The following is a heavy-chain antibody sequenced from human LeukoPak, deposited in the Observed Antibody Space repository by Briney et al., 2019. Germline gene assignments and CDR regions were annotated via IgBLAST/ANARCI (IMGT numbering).Heavy chain of an antibody. CDR3: ARDATFSYYYYGLDV. Sequence: SETLSLTCTVSGGSISSYYWSWTRQPAGKGLEWIGRIYTSGSTNYNPSLESRVTLSVDTSKNHFSLNLSSVTAADTAVYYCARDATFSYYYYGLDVWGQGTTVTVSS. V-gene: IGHV4-4*07. J-gene: IGHJ6*02. CDR1: GGSISSYY. CDR2: IYTSGST.